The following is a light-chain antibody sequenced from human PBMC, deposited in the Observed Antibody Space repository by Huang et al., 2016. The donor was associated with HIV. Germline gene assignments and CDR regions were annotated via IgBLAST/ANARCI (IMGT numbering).Light chain of an antibody. J-gene: IGKJ1*01. V-gene: IGKV3-20*01. CDR2: GTS. CDR3: QQYGSSPT. Sequence: EIVLTQSPGTLSLSPGERATISCRASQSVSGSDLAWYQQKPGQAPRLLIYGTSSRATGIPDRFSGSGSGTDFTLTISRLEPEDFAVYYCQQYGSSPTFGQGTKVKIK. CDR1: QSVSGSD.